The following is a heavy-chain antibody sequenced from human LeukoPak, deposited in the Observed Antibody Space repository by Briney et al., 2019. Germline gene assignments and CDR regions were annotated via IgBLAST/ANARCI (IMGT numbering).Heavy chain of an antibody. J-gene: IGHJ4*02. CDR2: ISSTGGST. CDR1: GFTFRSYA. V-gene: IGHV3-23*01. Sequence: PGGSLRLSCAASGFTFRSYAMSWVRQAPGKGLEWVSSISSTGGSTYYADSVKGRFTISRDNSYNTLYLQMNSLRAEDTAVYYCAKVSQAARRFSLFDYWGQGTLVTVSS. D-gene: IGHD6-6*01. CDR3: AKVSQAARRFSLFDY.